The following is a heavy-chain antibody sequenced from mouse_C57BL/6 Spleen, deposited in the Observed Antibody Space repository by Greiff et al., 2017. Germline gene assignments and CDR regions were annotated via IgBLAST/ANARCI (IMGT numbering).Heavy chain of an antibody. CDR3: ARGDFY. V-gene: IGHV1-50*01. CDR1: GYTFTSYW. CDR2: IDPSDSYT. D-gene: IGHD3-3*01. Sequence: QVQLQQPGAELVKPGASVKLSCKASGYTFTSYWMQWVKQRPGQGLEWIGEIDPSDSYTNYNQKFKGKATLTVDTSSSTAYMQLSSLTSEDSAVYYCARGDFYWGQGTSVTVSS. J-gene: IGHJ4*01.